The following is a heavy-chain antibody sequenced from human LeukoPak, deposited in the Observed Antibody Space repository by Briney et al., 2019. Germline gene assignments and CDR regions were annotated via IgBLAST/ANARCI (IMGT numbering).Heavy chain of an antibody. D-gene: IGHD6-19*01. CDR2: INHSGST. Sequence: AETLCLTCAVYGGSFSGYYWSWIRQPPGKGLEWIGEINHSGSTNYNPSLKSRVTISVDTSKNQFSLRLSSVAAADTAVYYCARVLEGSSGQHWYFDLWGRGTLVTVFS. CDR1: GGSFSGYY. J-gene: IGHJ2*01. CDR3: ARVLEGSSGQHWYFDL. V-gene: IGHV4-34*01.